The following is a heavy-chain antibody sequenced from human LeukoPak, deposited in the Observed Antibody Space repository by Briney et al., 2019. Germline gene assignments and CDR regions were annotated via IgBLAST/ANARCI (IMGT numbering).Heavy chain of an antibody. CDR1: GFTFSSYS. J-gene: IGHJ4*02. Sequence: SGGSLRLSCAASGFTFSSYSTNWVRQAPGKGLEWVSSISGSSDYIYYADSVKGRFTISRDNAKNSLYLQMNSLRAEDTAVYYCARTNYDFWSGYVPFDYWGQGTLVTVSS. D-gene: IGHD3-3*01. V-gene: IGHV3-21*01. CDR3: ARTNYDFWSGYVPFDY. CDR2: ISGSSDYI.